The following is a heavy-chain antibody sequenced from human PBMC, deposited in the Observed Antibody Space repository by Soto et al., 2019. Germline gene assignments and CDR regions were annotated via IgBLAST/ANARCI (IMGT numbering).Heavy chain of an antibody. CDR2: INTYTSNT. CDR3: VRLPYGSDWYLLY. V-gene: IGHV1-18*01. D-gene: IGHD6-19*01. Sequence: VKVSCKASGYTFINYGISWVRQAPGQGLEWMGWINTYTSNTKYAPKLQGRVTMTTDTSTNTAYMELTSLRSDDTAVYYCVRLPYGSDWYLLYWGQGTLVPVSS. CDR1: GYTFINYG. J-gene: IGHJ4*02.